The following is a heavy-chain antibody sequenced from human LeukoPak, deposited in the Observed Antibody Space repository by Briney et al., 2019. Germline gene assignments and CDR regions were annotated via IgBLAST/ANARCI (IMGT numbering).Heavy chain of an antibody. Sequence: KPSETLSLTCAVYGGSFSGYYWSWIRQPPGKGLEWIGEINHSGSTNYNPSLKSRVTISVDTSKNQFSLKLNSVTAADTAVYYCARHGYDILAGLIWGQGTMVTVSS. CDR1: GGSFSGYY. CDR2: INHSGST. V-gene: IGHV4-34*01. CDR3: ARHGYDILAGLI. D-gene: IGHD3-9*01. J-gene: IGHJ3*02.